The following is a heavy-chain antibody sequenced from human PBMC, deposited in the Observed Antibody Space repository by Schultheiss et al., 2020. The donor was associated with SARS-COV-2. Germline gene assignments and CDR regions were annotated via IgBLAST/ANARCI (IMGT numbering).Heavy chain of an antibody. V-gene: IGHV3-21*01. CDR3: ARAGQLGYGMDV. CDR1: GFTFSSYS. D-gene: IGHD5-24*01. J-gene: IGHJ6*02. CDR2: ISSSSSYI. Sequence: GGSLRLSCVASGFTFSSYSMNWVRQAPGKGLEWVSSISSSSSYIYYADSVKGRFTISRDNAKNTLYLQMNSLRAEDTAVYYCARAGQLGYGMDVWGQGTTVTVSS.